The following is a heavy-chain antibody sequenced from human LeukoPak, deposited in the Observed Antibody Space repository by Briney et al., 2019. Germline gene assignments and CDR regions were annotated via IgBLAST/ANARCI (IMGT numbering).Heavy chain of an antibody. CDR3: ARGRDLFDS. CDR1: GFTFTMYG. J-gene: IGHJ4*02. CDR2: ISYDGRNE. V-gene: IGHV3-30*03. Sequence: PGGSLRLSCAASGFTFTMYGMNWVRQAPGKGLDWVAAISYDGRNEFYGDPVKGRFTIYRDNAKNSLYLQMNSLRAEDTAVYYCARGRDLFDSWGQGTLVIVSS.